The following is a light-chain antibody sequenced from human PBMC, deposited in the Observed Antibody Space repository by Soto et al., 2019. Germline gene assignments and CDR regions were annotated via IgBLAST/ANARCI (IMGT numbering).Light chain of an antibody. CDR1: QSVSSY. J-gene: IGKJ1*01. CDR2: DAS. Sequence: EIVLTQSPATLSLSPGERATLSCRASQSVSSYLAWYQQKPGQAPRLLIYDASNRATGHPAMFSGSGSGIDLTFTIRSLEPEDVAVYYCQQRSNWPRTFGQGTKVEIK. CDR3: QQRSNWPRT. V-gene: IGKV3-11*01.